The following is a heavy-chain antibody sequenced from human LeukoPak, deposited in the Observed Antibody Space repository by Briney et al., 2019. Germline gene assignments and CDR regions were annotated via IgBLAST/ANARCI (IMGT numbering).Heavy chain of an antibody. V-gene: IGHV3-30*03. J-gene: IGHJ3*02. CDR3: ARSSGYDSDAFDI. CDR2: ISYDGSNK. Sequence: SGGSLRLSCAASGFTFSSYGMHWVRQAPGKGLEWVAVISYDGSNKYYADSVKGRSTISRDNSKNTLYLQMNSLRAEDTAVYYCARSSGYDSDAFDIWGQGTMVTVSS. CDR1: GFTFSSYG. D-gene: IGHD5-12*01.